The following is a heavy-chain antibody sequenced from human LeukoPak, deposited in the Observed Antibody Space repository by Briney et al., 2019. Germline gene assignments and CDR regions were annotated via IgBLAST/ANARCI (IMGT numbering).Heavy chain of an antibody. D-gene: IGHD6-13*01. Sequence: ASVKVSCKASGYTFTGYYMHWVRRAPGQGLEWMGWINPNSGGTNYAQKFQGRVTMTRDTSISTAYMELSRLRSDDTAVYYCARMGGIAAAGTGNYGMDVWGQGTTVTVSS. J-gene: IGHJ6*02. CDR2: INPNSGGT. V-gene: IGHV1-2*02. CDR3: ARMGGIAAAGTGNYGMDV. CDR1: GYTFTGYY.